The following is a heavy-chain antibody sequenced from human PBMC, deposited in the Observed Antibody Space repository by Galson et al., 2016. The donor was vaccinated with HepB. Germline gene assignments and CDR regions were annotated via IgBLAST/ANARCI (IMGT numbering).Heavy chain of an antibody. Sequence: SLRLSCAASGFNFDDYGMHWVRQAPGKGLEWVSGISWNSRSIGYADSVEGRFTISRDNAKKSLYLQMESLRPEDTAVYYCAQGRWELTRGYFDCWGQGTLVTVSS. D-gene: IGHD3-10*01. V-gene: IGHV3-9*01. J-gene: IGHJ4*02. CDR3: AQGRWELTRGYFDC. CDR2: ISWNSRSI. CDR1: GFNFDDYG.